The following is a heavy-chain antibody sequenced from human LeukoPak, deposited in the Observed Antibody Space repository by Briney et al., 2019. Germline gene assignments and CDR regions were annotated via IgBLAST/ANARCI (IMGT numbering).Heavy chain of an antibody. D-gene: IGHD6-13*01. V-gene: IGHV3-23*01. CDR2: ISGSGGST. CDR1: GFTFSSYA. Sequence: GGSLRLSCAASGFTFSSYAMSWVRQAPGKGLEWVSAISGSGGSTYYADSVKGRFTISRDNPKNTLYLQMNSLRAEDTAVYYCAKDRHSSSWNQFDYWGQGTLVTVSS. CDR3: AKDRHSSSWNQFDY. J-gene: IGHJ4*02.